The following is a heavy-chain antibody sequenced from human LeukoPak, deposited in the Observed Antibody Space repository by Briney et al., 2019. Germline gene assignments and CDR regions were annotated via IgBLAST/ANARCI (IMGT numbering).Heavy chain of an antibody. CDR3: ARRVGSGTYYSFDY. Sequence: SETLSLTCAVSGYSISSGYYWDWIGQPPGKGLEWIGSVYHSGSTYYNPSLKSRVLMSLDTSKNHLSLKLSSVTAADTAVYYCARRVGSGTYYSFDYWGQGTLVTVSS. D-gene: IGHD3-10*01. V-gene: IGHV4-38-2*01. CDR1: GYSISSGYY. J-gene: IGHJ4*02. CDR2: VYHSGST.